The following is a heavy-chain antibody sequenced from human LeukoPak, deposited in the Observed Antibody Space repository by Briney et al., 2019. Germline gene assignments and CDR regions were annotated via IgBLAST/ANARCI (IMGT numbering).Heavy chain of an antibody. CDR2: ISYTGTYI. D-gene: IGHD1-26*01. CDR1: GFMFSSSG. CDR3: VRDRGTYRPIDY. J-gene: IGHJ4*02. Sequence: KPGGSLRLSCAASGFMFSSSGMHWVRQAPGKGLEWVSSISYTGTYIYCADSVKGRFTISRDNAQNSLYLQMNSLRAEDTAIYYCVRDRGTYRPIDYWGQGTLVTVSS. V-gene: IGHV3-21*04.